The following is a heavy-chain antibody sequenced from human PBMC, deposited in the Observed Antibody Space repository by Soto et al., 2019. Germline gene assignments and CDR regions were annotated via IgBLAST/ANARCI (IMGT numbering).Heavy chain of an antibody. CDR2: IFHSGST. J-gene: IGHJ6*02. Sequence: PSYCTSLSRTACSGSVSSNYWSCIRQNQGKGLEWIGYIFHSGSTTYNPSLKSRVTMSVDTSKNQFSLNLSSVTAADTAVYYCARDRIIVVMDSAPVYFYHGLDVWGQGTTVTVSS. D-gene: IGHD2-15*01. CDR3: ARDRIIVVMDSAPVYFYHGLDV. CDR1: SGSVSSNY. V-gene: IGHV4-59*02.